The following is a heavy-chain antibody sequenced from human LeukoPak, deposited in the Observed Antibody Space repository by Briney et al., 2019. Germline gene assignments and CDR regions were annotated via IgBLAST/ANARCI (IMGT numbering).Heavy chain of an antibody. V-gene: IGHV3-11*01. CDR3: ARSRQEGQLIAEYAILTGYFLH. Sequence: PGGSLRLSCAASGFTFSDYYMSWLRQAPGKGLEWISYISSSESTTYYADSVKGRFTISRDNAKSSLDLQMNSLRAEDSAVYYCARSRQEGQLIAEYAILTGYFLHWGQGTRVTVSS. D-gene: IGHD3-9*01. J-gene: IGHJ4*02. CDR2: ISSSESTT. CDR1: GFTFSDYY.